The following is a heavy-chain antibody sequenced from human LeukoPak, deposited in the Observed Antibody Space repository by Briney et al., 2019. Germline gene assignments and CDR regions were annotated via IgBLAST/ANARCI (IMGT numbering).Heavy chain of an antibody. V-gene: IGHV3-7*01. CDR2: IKQDGHER. CDR1: GFTFSSYA. D-gene: IGHD1-1*01. J-gene: IGHJ4*02. CDR3: ASSAGRPFAY. Sequence: PGGSLRLSCAASGFTFSSYAMSWVRQAPGKALEWVANIKQDGHERYYVDSVKGRFTISRDNAQNSLYLQMNSLRAEDTAVYYCASSAGRPFAYWGQGVLVTVSS.